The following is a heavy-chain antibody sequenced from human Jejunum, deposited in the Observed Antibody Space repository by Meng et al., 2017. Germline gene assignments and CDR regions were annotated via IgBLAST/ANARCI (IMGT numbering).Heavy chain of an antibody. Sequence: ASVKVSCKASGYTFTDYYIHWVRQAPGQGLEWMGWIHPNSGGTTYAQKFQGRVTMARDTSISTAYMELSGLKSDDTAVYYCAREAFRTTDHWGQGTLVTVSS. J-gene: IGHJ4*02. V-gene: IGHV1-2*02. D-gene: IGHD3-3*02. CDR1: GYTFTDYY. CDR3: AREAFRTTDH. CDR2: IHPNSGGT.